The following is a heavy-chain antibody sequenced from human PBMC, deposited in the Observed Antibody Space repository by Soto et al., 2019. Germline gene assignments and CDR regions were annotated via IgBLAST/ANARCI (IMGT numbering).Heavy chain of an antibody. V-gene: IGHV3-74*01. Sequence: EVQLVESGGGSVQPGGSLRLSCAASGFIFSRYWMHWVRQVPGKGLVWVSRINGDGSITIYADFVKGRFTISRDNAKNTLFLQVNNLRADDTAVYYCARGESSYIAYWGQGTLVTVSS. CDR3: ARGESSYIAY. D-gene: IGHD3-3*01. CDR2: INGDGSIT. CDR1: GFIFSRYW. J-gene: IGHJ4*02.